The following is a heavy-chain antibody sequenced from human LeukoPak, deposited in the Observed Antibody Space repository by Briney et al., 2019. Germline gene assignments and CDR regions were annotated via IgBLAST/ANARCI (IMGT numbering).Heavy chain of an antibody. CDR2: MSSDGSKK. Sequence: GGSLRLSCAASGFTFSSYSMNWVRQAPGKGLEWVAVMSSDGSKKYYADSVKGRFTISRDNSKNTLYLQMNSLRAEDTAVYYCAKKFTGTTVISGDYFDYWGQGTLVTVSS. V-gene: IGHV3-30-3*02. D-gene: IGHD4-17*01. CDR3: AKKFTGTTVISGDYFDY. J-gene: IGHJ4*02. CDR1: GFTFSSYS.